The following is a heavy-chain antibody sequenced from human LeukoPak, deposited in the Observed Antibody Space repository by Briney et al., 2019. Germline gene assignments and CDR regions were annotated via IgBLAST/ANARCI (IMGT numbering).Heavy chain of an antibody. V-gene: IGHV1-2*02. J-gene: IGHJ5*02. CDR2: INPNSGGT. D-gene: IGHD6-13*01. CDR3: ARETEAAGP. CDR1: GYTFTGYY. Sequence: RASVKVSCKASGYTFTGYYMHWVRQAPGQGLEWMGWINPNSGGTNYAQKFQGRVTMTGDTSISTAYMELSRLRSDDTAVYYRARETEAAGPWGQGTLVTVSS.